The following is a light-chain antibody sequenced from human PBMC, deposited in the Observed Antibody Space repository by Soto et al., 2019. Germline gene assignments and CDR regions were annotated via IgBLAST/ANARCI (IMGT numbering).Light chain of an antibody. V-gene: IGLV1-44*01. CDR2: SND. CDR1: SSNIGSNT. CDR3: AAWDDSLNVVV. Sequence: QSVLTQPPSTSGTPGQRVTISCSGSSSNIGSNTVNWYQQLPGAAPKLLIYSNDQRPSGVPDRLSGSNSGTSASLAFSGLQSEDEADYYCAAWDDSLNVVVFGGGTKLTVL. J-gene: IGLJ2*01.